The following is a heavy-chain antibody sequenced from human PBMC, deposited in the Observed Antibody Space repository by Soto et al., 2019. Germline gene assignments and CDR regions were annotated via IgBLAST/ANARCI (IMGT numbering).Heavy chain of an antibody. CDR1: GFSFSNYG. J-gene: IGHJ4*02. CDR2: ISGSGGST. Sequence: GGSLRLSCVASGFSFSNYGMSWVRQAPGKGLEWVSGISGSGGSTYYADSVKGRFTISRDFSKNTLYLQMNSLRAEDTAVYYCAKDIVWGGVRYFDYWGQGTLVTVSS. CDR3: AKDIVWGGVRYFDY. D-gene: IGHD3-16*01. V-gene: IGHV3-23*01.